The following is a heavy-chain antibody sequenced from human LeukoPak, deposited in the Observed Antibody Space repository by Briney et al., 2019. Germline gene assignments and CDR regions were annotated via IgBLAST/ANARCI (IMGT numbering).Heavy chain of an antibody. V-gene: IGHV3-74*01. CDR1: GFSFSTQR. Sequence: GGSLRLSCAASGFSFSTQRMHWVRQAPGKGLVWVSYINIDERITGYADSVKGRFTISRDNAKNSLYLQMDSLRVEDTAFYYCARDLAYSRLDYWGQGMLVTVSS. CDR3: ARDLAYSRLDY. D-gene: IGHD5-18*01. J-gene: IGHJ4*02. CDR2: INIDERIT.